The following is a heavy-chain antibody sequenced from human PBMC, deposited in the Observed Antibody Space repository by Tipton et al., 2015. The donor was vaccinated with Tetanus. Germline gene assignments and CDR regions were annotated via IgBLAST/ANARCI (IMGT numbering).Heavy chain of an antibody. J-gene: IGHJ3*02. V-gene: IGHV4-34*01. Sequence: TLSLTCAVSGGSFSDFYWSWIRQPPGKGLEWIGEINHSGSANKNPSLKSRVTMSVDTSKRQFSLRLNSLTAADTAVYYCARRRYTRNRGGFDIWGQGTMVILSS. CDR2: INHSGSA. CDR3: ARRRYTRNRGGFDI. CDR1: GGSFSDFY. D-gene: IGHD1-14*01.